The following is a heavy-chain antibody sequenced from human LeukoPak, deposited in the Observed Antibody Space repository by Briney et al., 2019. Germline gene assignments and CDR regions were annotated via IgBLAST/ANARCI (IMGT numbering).Heavy chain of an antibody. CDR2: ISSSSSYI. Sequence: GGSLRLSCAASGFIFSSYSMNWVRQAPGKGLEWVSSISSSSSYIYYADSVKGRFTISRDNAKNSLYLQMNSLRAEDTAVYYCARDGPTAYFDYWGQGTLVTVSS. D-gene: IGHD5-18*01. CDR1: GFIFSSYS. J-gene: IGHJ4*02. CDR3: ARDGPTAYFDY. V-gene: IGHV3-21*01.